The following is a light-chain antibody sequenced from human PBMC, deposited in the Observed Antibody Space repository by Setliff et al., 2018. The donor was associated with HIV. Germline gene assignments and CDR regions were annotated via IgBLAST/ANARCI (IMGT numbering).Light chain of an antibody. J-gene: IGLJ1*01. Sequence: QFALTQPASVSGSPGQSITISCTGNSSNIGTYDFVSWYRQYPGKAPELTIYDVTNRPSGVSNRFSGSKSGNTASLTISGLQAEDEADYYCSSYTSSITLYVFGTGTKVTVL. CDR2: DVT. V-gene: IGLV2-14*02. CDR1: SSNIGTYDF. CDR3: SSYTSSITLYV.